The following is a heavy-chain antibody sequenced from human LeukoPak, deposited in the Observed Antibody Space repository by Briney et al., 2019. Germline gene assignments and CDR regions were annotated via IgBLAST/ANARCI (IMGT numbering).Heavy chain of an antibody. CDR2: IYSSGNS. CDR1: GGSISSYY. CDR3: ARGEIDTTWYGDVNWFDP. J-gene: IGHJ5*02. Sequence: KASETLSLTCTVSGGSISSYYWSWIRQPAGKGLEWIGRIYSSGNSDYNPSLKSRVTMSVDTSKNQFSLKLSSVTAADTAIYYCARGEIDTTWYGDVNWFDPWGQGTLVTVSS. D-gene: IGHD3-10*01. V-gene: IGHV4-4*07.